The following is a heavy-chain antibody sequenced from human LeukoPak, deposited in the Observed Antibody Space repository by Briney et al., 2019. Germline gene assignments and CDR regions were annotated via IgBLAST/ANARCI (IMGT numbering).Heavy chain of an antibody. J-gene: IGHJ4*02. CDR1: GYTFTNYG. Sequence: ASLKVSCKTSGYTFTNYGINWVRQAPGQGLEWMGWISANNGHTNYAQKFQGRVTMTTDTSTTTAYMELRGLRSDDTAMYCCARGPSTVATRQDFWGQGTLVTVSS. V-gene: IGHV1-18*01. CDR3: ARGPSTVATRQDF. CDR2: ISANNGHT. D-gene: IGHD6-6*01.